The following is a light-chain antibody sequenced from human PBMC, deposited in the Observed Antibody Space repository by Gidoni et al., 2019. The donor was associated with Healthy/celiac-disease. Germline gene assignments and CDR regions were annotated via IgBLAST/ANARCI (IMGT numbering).Light chain of an antibody. CDR1: QGSCSY. V-gene: IGKV1-39*01. CDR3: QQSYSTPEYT. Sequence: DIQMTQSPSYLSASVGDRVTITCRASQGSCSYLNWYQQKPGKAPNLLIYAASSLQSGVPSRFSGSGSGTDFTLTISSLQPEDFATYYCQQSYSTPEYTFGQGTKLEIK. CDR2: AAS. J-gene: IGKJ2*01.